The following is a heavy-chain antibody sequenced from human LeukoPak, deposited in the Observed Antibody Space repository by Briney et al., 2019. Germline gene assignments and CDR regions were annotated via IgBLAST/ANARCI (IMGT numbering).Heavy chain of an antibody. CDR1: GFTFNNYG. V-gene: IGHV3-30*02. CDR3: AKDIGYDSSGFDG. CDR2: IRYNGNNQ. J-gene: IGHJ4*02. Sequence: GGPLRLSCAASGFTFNNYGMHWVRQAPGKGLEWVAFIRYNGNNQYYADSVKGRFTISRDNAMNSLYLQMNSLRAEDMAFYYCAKDIGYDSSGFDGWGQGTLVTVSS. D-gene: IGHD3-22*01.